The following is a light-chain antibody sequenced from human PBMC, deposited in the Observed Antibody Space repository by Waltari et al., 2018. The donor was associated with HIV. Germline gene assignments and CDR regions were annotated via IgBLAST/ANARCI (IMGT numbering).Light chain of an antibody. CDR3: CSYAGTYTYV. CDR1: SSDVGDYNS. V-gene: IGLV2-11*01. Sequence: QSALTQPRSVSGSPGQSVTIPCTGTSSDVGDYNSVPWYQQHPGKAPKLMIYEVSKWPSGVPDRFSGSKSGNTASLTISGLQAEDEADYYCCSYAGTYTYVFGTGTKVTVL. J-gene: IGLJ1*01. CDR2: EVS.